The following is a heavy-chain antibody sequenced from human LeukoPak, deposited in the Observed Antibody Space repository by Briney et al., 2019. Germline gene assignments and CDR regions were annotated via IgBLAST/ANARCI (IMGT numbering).Heavy chain of an antibody. V-gene: IGHV4-34*01. CDR2: INHSGST. CDR1: GGSFSGYY. Sequence: SETLSLTCAVYGGSFSGYYWSWIRQPPGKGLEWIGEINHSGSTNYNPSLKSRVTISVDTSKNQFSLKLSSVTAADTAVYYCARHYCSSTSCSRRGAFDIWGQGTMVTVSS. D-gene: IGHD2-2*01. CDR3: ARHYCSSTSCSRRGAFDI. J-gene: IGHJ3*02.